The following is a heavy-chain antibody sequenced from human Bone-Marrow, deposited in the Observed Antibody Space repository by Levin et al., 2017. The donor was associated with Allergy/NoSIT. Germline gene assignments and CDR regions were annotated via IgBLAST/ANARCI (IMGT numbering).Heavy chain of an antibody. V-gene: IGHV1-18*01. CDR3: ARVYNTHFFGVVNYSYYYGMDV. Sequence: PGESLKISCKASGYTFTSYGISWVRQAPGQGLEWMGWISAYNGNTNYAQKLQGRVTMTTDTSTSTAYMERRSLRSDDTAVYYCARVYNTHFFGVVNYSYYYGMDVWGQGTTVTVSS. CDR2: ISAYNGNT. J-gene: IGHJ6*02. CDR1: GYTFTSYG. D-gene: IGHD3-3*01.